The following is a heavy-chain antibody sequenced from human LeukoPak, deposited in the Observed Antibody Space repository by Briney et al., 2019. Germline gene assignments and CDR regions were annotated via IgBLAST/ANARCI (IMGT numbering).Heavy chain of an antibody. Sequence: ASVKVSCKASGYTFTSYYMHWVRQAPGQGLEWMGIINPSGGSTSYAQKLQGRVTMTTDTSTSTAYMELRSLRSDDTAVYYCAREEDSDFDYWGQGTLVTVSS. J-gene: IGHJ4*02. CDR1: GYTFTSYY. CDR2: INPSGGST. D-gene: IGHD2-15*01. V-gene: IGHV1-46*01. CDR3: AREEDSDFDY.